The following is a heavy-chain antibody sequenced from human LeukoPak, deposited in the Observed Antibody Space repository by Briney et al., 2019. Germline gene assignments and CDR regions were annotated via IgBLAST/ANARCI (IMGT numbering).Heavy chain of an antibody. D-gene: IGHD2-2*01. Sequence: GGSLRLSCAASGFTFSSYSMNWVRQAPGKGLEWVPYISSSSSTIYYADSVKGRFTISRDNAKNSLYLQMNSLRAEDTAVYYCAKGSSTSPTRTIDYWGQGTLVTVSS. CDR3: AKGSSTSPTRTIDY. V-gene: IGHV3-48*01. CDR1: GFTFSSYS. CDR2: ISSSSSTI. J-gene: IGHJ4*02.